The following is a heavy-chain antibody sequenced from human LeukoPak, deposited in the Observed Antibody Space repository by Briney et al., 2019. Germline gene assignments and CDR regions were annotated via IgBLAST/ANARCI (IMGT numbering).Heavy chain of an antibody. V-gene: IGHV3-72*01. J-gene: IGHJ4*02. D-gene: IGHD1-26*01. CDR3: ARDQDGSYSFDY. Sequence: GGSLRLSCAASGFTFSDHYMDWVRQAPGKGLEWVGRTRNKANSYTTEYAASVKGRFTISRDDSKNSLYLQMNSLKTEDTAVYYCARDQDGSYSFDYWGQGTLVTVSS. CDR2: TRNKANSYTT. CDR1: GFTFSDHY.